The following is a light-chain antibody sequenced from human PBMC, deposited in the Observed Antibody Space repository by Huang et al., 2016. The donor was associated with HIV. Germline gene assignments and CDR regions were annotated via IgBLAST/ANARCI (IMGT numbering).Light chain of an antibody. CDR3: MQSLHTPYS. J-gene: IGKJ2*03. CDR2: LGS. V-gene: IGKV2-28*01. Sequence: DNVMIQSPLSLSVTPGEPASISCTSSRSLQHSKRYNYFDWYLQKPGQSPQLLIFLGSTRASGVPDRFTGSGSGTYFSLKISRVQAEDVVVYYCMQSLHTPYSFGQGTKLEIK. CDR1: RSLQHSKRYNY.